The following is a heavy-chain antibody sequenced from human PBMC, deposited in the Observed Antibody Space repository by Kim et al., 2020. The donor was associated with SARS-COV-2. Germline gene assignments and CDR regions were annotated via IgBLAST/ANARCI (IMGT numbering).Heavy chain of an antibody. CDR3: TRIPATALAFWDAYDI. V-gene: IGHV3-73*01. J-gene: IGHJ3*02. D-gene: IGHD3-3*02. Sequence: VRGRFTISRDDSKNTAYLEMSGLKTEDTAIYYCTRIPATALAFWDAYDIWGQGTMVTVSS.